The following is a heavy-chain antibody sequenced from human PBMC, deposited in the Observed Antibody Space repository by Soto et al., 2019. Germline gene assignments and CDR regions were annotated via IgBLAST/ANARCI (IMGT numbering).Heavy chain of an antibody. J-gene: IGHJ6*02. CDR1: GGSITSHY. CDR2: IHHSGST. D-gene: IGHD3-10*01. CDR3: ARQGFGQLHGLVDV. Sequence: QVQLQESGPGLVKPSETLSLTCSVSGGSITSHYCSWFRQPPGKGLEWIGYIHHSGSTSYNPSLKSRVTLSVYTXXNQLSLKVNSVTAADTALYYCARQGFGQLHGLVDVWGPGTTVTVSS. V-gene: IGHV4-59*08.